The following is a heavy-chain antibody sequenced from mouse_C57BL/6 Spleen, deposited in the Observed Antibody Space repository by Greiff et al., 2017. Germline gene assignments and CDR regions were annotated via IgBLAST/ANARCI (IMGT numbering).Heavy chain of an antibody. CDR3: ARRDGYSYWYFDV. CDR2: LSSGGSYT. V-gene: IGHV5-6*02. Sequence: DVMLVESGGDLVKPGGSLKLSCAASGFTFSSYGMSWVRQTPDKRLEWVATLSSGGSYTYYPDSVKGRFTISRANAKNTLYLQMSSLKSEDTAMYYCARRDGYSYWYFDVWGTGTTVTVSS. J-gene: IGHJ1*03. CDR1: GFTFSSYG. D-gene: IGHD2-3*01.